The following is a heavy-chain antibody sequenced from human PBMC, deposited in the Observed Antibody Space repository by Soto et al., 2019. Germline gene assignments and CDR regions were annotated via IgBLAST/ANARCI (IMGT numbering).Heavy chain of an antibody. CDR2: LKGRNVGGTI. J-gene: IGHJ4*02. CDR3: TTEFGYSSGQNEH. CDR1: GFTFNDAW. V-gene: IGHV3-15*07. D-gene: IGHD6-19*01. Sequence: GGSLRLSCATFGFTFNDAWLSWVRQAPGKGLEWVGRLKGRNVGGTIDYAAPVTGRFTISSDESQNTLHLQMNSLKIEDTAVYYCTTEFGYSSGQNEHWGQGALVTVSS.